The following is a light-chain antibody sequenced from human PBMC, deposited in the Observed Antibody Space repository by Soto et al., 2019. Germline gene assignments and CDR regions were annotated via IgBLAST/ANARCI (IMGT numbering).Light chain of an antibody. V-gene: IGLV2-14*01. J-gene: IGLJ1*01. CDR1: SSDVGGYNY. CDR3: CSYTSHNTNV. Sequence: QSVLTQPASVSGSPGQSITSSCTGTSSDVGGYNYVSWYQQHPDKAPKLMIYDVSNRPSGVSNRFSGSKSGNTASLTISALQAEDETDYYCCSYTSHNTNVFGTGT. CDR2: DVS.